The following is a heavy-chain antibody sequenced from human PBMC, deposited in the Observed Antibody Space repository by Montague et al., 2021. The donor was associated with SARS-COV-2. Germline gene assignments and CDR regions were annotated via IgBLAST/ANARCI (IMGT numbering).Heavy chain of an antibody. D-gene: IGHD2-15*01. CDR2: MSYSGGA. J-gene: IGHJ6*02. V-gene: IGHV4-39*01. CDR3: ARHWWELLSRDYNYYYGMDV. Sequence: SETLSLTCTVSGGSISSETSNWSWIRQPPGKGLEWISAMSYSGGANSNPSLKSRVTISGDTSTNQFSLNLTSVTAAATSVYDCARHWWELLSRDYNYYYGMDVWGQGTMVTVSS. CDR1: GGSISSETSN.